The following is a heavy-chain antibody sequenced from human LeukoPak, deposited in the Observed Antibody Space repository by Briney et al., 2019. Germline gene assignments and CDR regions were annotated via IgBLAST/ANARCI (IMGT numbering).Heavy chain of an antibody. CDR3: ARSSGYSGYDSQY. J-gene: IGHJ4*02. D-gene: IGHD5-12*01. V-gene: IGHV3-23*01. CDR1: GITFSSYG. CDR2: IIESGGRT. Sequence: GGSLSLSCAASGITFSSYGMSWVRQAPGKGLEWVSVIIESGGRTYYADSVKGRFTISRDNSKNTLYLQMNSLRAEDTAVYYCARSSGYSGYDSQYWGQGTLVTVSS.